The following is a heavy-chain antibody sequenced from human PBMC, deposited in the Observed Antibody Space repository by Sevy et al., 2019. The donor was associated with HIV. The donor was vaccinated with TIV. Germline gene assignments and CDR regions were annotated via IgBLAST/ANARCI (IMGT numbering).Heavy chain of an antibody. CDR2: IKSDGSDK. V-gene: IGHV3-7*01. CDR3: VKEMVGRFDS. Sequence: GGSLRLSCAASGFTFSAFWMNWVRQAPGKGLEWVANIKSDGSDKHYVDSVEGRFTISRDNAKNSVYLQMNSLRAEDTAVYYCVKEMVGRFDSWGQGTLVTVSS. D-gene: IGHD1-26*01. J-gene: IGHJ4*02. CDR1: GFTFSAFW.